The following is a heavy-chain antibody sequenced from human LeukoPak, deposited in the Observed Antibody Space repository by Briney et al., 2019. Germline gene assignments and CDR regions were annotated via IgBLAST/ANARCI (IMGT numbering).Heavy chain of an antibody. D-gene: IGHD2-2*01. Sequence: SQTRSLTCAISGDSVSSNSVTWNWIRQSPSRGLEWLGRTYYRSTWYNDYAVSVRGRITVNPDTSKIQFSLHLDSVTPEDTAVYYCARRLTQYDCFDPWGQGILVTVSS. J-gene: IGHJ5*02. CDR2: TYYRSTWYN. V-gene: IGHV6-1*01. CDR1: GDSVSSNSVT. CDR3: ARRLTQYDCFDP.